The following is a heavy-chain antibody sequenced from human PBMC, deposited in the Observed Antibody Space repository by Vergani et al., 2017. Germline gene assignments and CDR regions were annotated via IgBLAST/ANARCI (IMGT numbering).Heavy chain of an antibody. D-gene: IGHD3-16*01. J-gene: IGHJ4*02. CDR2: IYDSGDT. CDR1: GDSMNTYY. V-gene: IGHV4-59*01. Sequence: QVQLQESGPGLVKPSETLSLTCSVSGDSMNTYYWTWIRQPPGKGLEWIGYIYDSGDTKYNPSLKSRVTMSLDTSKNQFSLNLYSVTAADTAVYYCARGAFGWLRQIDYWGQGPLVTVSP. CDR3: ARGAFGWLRQIDY.